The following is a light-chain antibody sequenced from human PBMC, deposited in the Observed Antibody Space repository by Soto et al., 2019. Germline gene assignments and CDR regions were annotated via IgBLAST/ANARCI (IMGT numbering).Light chain of an antibody. V-gene: IGLV1-44*01. CDR1: SSNIGGNT. CDR2: SND. CDR3: AAWDDSVNGWV. Sequence: QSVLTQPPSASGTPGQRVTMYCSGSSSNIGGNTVNWYQQMPGTAPKLLIYSNDQRPSGVPDRFSGSKSGTSASLAISGLQSEDEADYYCAAWDDSVNGWVFGGGTKVTVL. J-gene: IGLJ3*02.